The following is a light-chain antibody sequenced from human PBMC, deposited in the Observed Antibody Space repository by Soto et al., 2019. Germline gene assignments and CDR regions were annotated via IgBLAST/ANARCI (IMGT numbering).Light chain of an antibody. CDR2: DAY. CDR3: QQRSAWPLT. J-gene: IGKJ4*01. CDR1: QSVRTY. V-gene: IGKV3-11*01. Sequence: EIVMTQSPATLSLSPGERATLSCRASQSVRTYLAWYQQKPGQAPRLLLFDAYQRATGIPARFSGSGSGTDFTLTISNLEPEDFAVYYCQQRSAWPLTFGGGTEVEIK.